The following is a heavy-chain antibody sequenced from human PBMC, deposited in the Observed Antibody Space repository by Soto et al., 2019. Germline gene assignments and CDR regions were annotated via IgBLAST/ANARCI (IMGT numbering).Heavy chain of an antibody. V-gene: IGHV1-8*01. D-gene: IGHD3-3*01. CDR2: MNPNSGNT. CDR1: GYTFTSYD. CDR3: ARGRYYDFWSGSDAFGI. J-gene: IGHJ3*02. Sequence: ASVKVSCKASGYTFTSYDINWVRQATGQGLEWMGWMNPNSGNTGYAQKFQGRVTMTRNTSISTAYMELSSLRSEDTAVYYCARGRYYDFWSGSDAFGIWGQGTMVTVSS.